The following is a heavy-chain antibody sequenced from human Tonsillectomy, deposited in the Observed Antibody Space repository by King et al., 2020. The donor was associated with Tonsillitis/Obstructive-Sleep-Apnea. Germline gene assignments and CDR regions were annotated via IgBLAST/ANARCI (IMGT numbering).Heavy chain of an antibody. CDR2: IYPFDSDT. V-gene: IGHV5-51*03. J-gene: IGHJ4*02. D-gene: IGHD3-3*01. CDR1: GYSFSSYW. CDR3: ATGGTSSYHTFFDF. Sequence: VQLVESGAEVKKPGESLKISCKASGYSFSSYWIGWVRQMPGKGLEWMGIIYPFDSDTRYSPSFQGQVTISADKSISTAYLQWSSLKGSDSAMYFCATGGTSSYHTFFDFWGQGTRVTVSS.